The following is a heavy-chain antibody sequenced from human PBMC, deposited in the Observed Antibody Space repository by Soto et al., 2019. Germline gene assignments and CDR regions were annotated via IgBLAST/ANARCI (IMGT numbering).Heavy chain of an antibody. CDR3: TKGVVVITSYFQH. V-gene: IGHV3-30*18. J-gene: IGHJ1*01. CDR2: ISYDESNK. Sequence: GGSLRLSCAASGFTFSSYGMHWVRQAPGKGLEWVAVISYDESNKYYADSVKGRFTISRDNSKNTLYLQMNSLRAEDTAVYYYTKGVVVITSYFQHWGQGTLVTVSS. D-gene: IGHD3-22*01. CDR1: GFTFSSYG.